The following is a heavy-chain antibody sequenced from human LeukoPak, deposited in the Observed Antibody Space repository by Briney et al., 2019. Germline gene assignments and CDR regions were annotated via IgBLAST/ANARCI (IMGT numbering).Heavy chain of an antibody. V-gene: IGHV3-7*01. D-gene: IGHD3-22*01. CDR2: IKQDGSEK. CDR3: ARRSWDSSGYYRDY. Sequence: GGSLRLSCVASGFTFSSYWMSWVRQAPGKGLEWVANIKQDGSEKYYVDSVKGRFTISRDNAKNSLYLQMNSLRAEDTAVYYCARRSWDSSGYYRDYWGQGTLVTVSS. J-gene: IGHJ4*02. CDR1: GFTFSSYW.